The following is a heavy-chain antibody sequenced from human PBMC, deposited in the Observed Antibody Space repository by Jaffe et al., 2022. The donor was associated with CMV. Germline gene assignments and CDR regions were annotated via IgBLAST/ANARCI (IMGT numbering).Heavy chain of an antibody. Sequence: ETQLVESGGGFVMRGESLRLSCEVSGFKINQKWMSWVRQSAGKGLEWLGRIKSKNDGDRTDYAASVKGRFSVSRDDSRNKVYLQMNNLRPEDTAVYYCTTDPREWGQGTQVTVSS. CDR1: GFKINQKW. V-gene: IGHV3-15*01. CDR2: IKSKNDGDRT. J-gene: IGHJ4*02. CDR3: TTDPRE.